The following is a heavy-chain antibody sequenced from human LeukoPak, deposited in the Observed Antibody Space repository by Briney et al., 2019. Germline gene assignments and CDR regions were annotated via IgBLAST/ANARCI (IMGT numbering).Heavy chain of an antibody. CDR3: AKWHGELSIFEN. D-gene: IGHD3-10*01. V-gene: IGHV3-66*02. CDR2: IYTDGRA. J-gene: IGHJ4*02. Sequence: GGSLRLSCAASGFTFSSYAMSWVRQALGKGLEGVSVIYTDGRAFNSDSVKGRLTIFRENSKNTVYLEMNSLKSEDTAVYYCAKWHGELSIFENWGQGALVTVSS. CDR1: GFTFSSYA.